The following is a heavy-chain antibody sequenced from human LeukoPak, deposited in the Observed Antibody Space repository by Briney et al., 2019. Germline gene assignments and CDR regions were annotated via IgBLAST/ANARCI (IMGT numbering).Heavy chain of an antibody. CDR2: INWNGGST. V-gene: IGHV3-20*04. CDR1: EFTFSSYS. CDR3: ARVVLSRGERDY. J-gene: IGHJ4*02. D-gene: IGHD5-24*01. Sequence: PGGSLRLSCAASEFTFSSYSMNWVRQAPGKGLEWVSGINWNGGSTGYADSVKGRFTISRDNAKKSLYLQMNSLRAEDTALYYCARVVLSRGERDYWGQGTLVTVSS.